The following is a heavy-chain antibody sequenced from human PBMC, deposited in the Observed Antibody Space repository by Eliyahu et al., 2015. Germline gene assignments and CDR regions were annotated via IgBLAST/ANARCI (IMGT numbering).Heavy chain of an antibody. V-gene: IGHV3-66*01. CDR3: ARDGDGGTDDAFDI. J-gene: IGHJ3*02. CDR1: GFTVSSNY. CDR2: IYSGGSA. D-gene: IGHD1-1*01. Sequence: EVQLVESGGGLVQPGGSLRLSCAASGFTVSSNYMSWVRQAPGKGLGWVSVIYSGGSAYYADSVKGRFTISRDNSKNTLYLQMNSLRAEDTAVYYCARDGDGGTDDAFDIWGQGTMVTVSS.